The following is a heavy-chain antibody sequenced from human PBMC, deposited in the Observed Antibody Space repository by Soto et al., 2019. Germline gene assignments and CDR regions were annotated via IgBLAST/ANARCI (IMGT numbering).Heavy chain of an antibody. J-gene: IGHJ3*02. Sequence: SETLSLTCAVYGGSFSCYYWSWIRQPPGKGLEWIGEINHSGSTNYNPSLKSRVTISVDTSKNQFSLKLSSVTAADTAVYYCARGGSSDWQVALDMWGQGTMVTVSS. V-gene: IGHV4-34*01. CDR1: GGSFSCYY. D-gene: IGHD6-19*01. CDR3: ARGGSSDWQVALDM. CDR2: INHSGST.